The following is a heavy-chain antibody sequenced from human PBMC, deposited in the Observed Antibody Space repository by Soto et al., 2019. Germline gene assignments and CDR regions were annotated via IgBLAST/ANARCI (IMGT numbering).Heavy chain of an antibody. CDR3: ARTSRFDC. CDR1: CGSVSGYY. CDR2: INHSGST. D-gene: IGHD6-6*01. J-gene: IGHJ4*02. Sequence: QVQLQQWGAGLLKPSETLSLTCAVYCGSVSGYYWSWIRQPPGKGLECIGEINHSGSTNYNPSLKSRVTMSVDTSKNQFSLKLSSVTAADTAVYYCARTSRFDCWGQGTLVTVSS. V-gene: IGHV4-34*01.